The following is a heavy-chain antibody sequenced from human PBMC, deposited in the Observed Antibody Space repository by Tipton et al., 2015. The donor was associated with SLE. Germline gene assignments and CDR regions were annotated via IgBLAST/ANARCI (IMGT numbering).Heavy chain of an antibody. J-gene: IGHJ4*02. CDR1: GYTFTGYY. Sequence: QLVQSGAEVKKPGASVKVSCKASGYTFTGYYMHWVRQAPGQGLEWMGWISAYNGNTNYAQKLQGRVTMTTDTSTSTAYMELRSLRSDDTAVYYCARDTNLGYGSGSSGYWGQGTLVTVSS. CDR2: ISAYNGNT. D-gene: IGHD3-10*01. CDR3: ARDTNLGYGSGSSGY. V-gene: IGHV1-18*04.